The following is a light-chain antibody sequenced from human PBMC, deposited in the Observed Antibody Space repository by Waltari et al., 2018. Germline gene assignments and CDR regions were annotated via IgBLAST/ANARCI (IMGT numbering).Light chain of an antibody. CDR2: DAS. Sequence: DIQMTQSPSTLSASIGYRVTITCRASQSRIGRLAWYQQKPGKAPKLLICDASSLEYGVPSRFSGSGYGTEFTLTISSLQPDDSATYYCQQYHTYKMFGQGTKVEI. J-gene: IGKJ1*01. V-gene: IGKV1-5*01. CDR1: QSRIGR. CDR3: QQYHTYKM.